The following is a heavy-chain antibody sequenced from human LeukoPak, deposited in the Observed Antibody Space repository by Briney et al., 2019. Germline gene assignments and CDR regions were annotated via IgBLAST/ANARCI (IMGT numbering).Heavy chain of an antibody. J-gene: IGHJ5*02. CDR1: GGSISGSSYC. Sequence: PSETLSLTCTVSGGSISGSSYCWGWIRQPPGKGLEWIGSIYYSGSTYYNPSLKSRVTISVDTSKNQFSLKLSSVTAADTAVYYCARYSSSWFDPWGQGTLVTVSS. CDR2: IYYSGST. CDR3: ARYSSSWFDP. V-gene: IGHV4-39*07. D-gene: IGHD6-13*01.